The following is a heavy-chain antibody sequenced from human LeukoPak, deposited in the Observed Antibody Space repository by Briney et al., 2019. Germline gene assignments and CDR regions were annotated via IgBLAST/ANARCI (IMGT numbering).Heavy chain of an antibody. CDR2: INAGNGNT. CDR1: GYTSTSYA. D-gene: IGHD3/OR15-3a*01. Sequence: GASVTVSCTASGYTSTSYAMHWVRQAPGQRLEWMGWINAGNGNTKYSQKFQGRVTITRDTSASTAYMELSSLRSEDTAVYYCARWSAGLYDYWGQGTLVTVSS. V-gene: IGHV1-3*01. CDR3: ARWSAGLYDY. J-gene: IGHJ4*02.